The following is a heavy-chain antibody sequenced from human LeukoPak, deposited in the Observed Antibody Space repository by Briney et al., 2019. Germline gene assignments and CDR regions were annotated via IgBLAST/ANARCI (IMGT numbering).Heavy chain of an antibody. Sequence: PGGSLRLSCAASGFTVSSNYMSWVRQAPGKGLEWVSVIYSGGSTYYVDSVKGRFTISRDNAKNLLYLQMNSLKTEDTAVYYCTTELWNYDRTTADYWGQGTLVTVSS. CDR1: GFTVSSNY. J-gene: IGHJ4*02. CDR2: IYSGGST. D-gene: IGHD1-7*01. CDR3: TTELWNYDRTTADY. V-gene: IGHV3-53*01.